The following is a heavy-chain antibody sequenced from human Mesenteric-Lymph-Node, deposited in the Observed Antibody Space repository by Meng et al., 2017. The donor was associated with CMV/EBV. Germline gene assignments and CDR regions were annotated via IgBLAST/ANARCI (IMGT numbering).Heavy chain of an antibody. CDR3: ARGAYYFDY. J-gene: IGHJ4*02. CDR2: ISSSGISSSGSTI. Sequence: GGSLRLSCAASGFTFSSYWMTWLRQTPGKGLEWVSYISSSGISSSGSTIYYADSVKGRFTNSRDNAKNSLYLQMNSLRAEDTAVYYCARGAYYFDYWGQGTLVTVSS. V-gene: IGHV3-48*04. CDR1: GFTFSSYW.